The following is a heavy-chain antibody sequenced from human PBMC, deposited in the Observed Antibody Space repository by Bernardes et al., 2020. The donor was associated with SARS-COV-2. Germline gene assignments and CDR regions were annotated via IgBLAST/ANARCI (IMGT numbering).Heavy chain of an antibody. CDR1: SGSINNHY. CDR3: ARWGSGSSHYYYYYGMDV. D-gene: IGHD3-16*01. CDR2: IYYSGST. Sequence: SETLSRTCTVSSGSINNHYLSWVRQPPGQGLEWIGYIYYSGSTHYNPSLKSRVTISLDTSKNQVSLRLSSVTAADTAVYYCARWGSGSSHYYYYYGMDVWGQGTTVTVSS. V-gene: IGHV4-59*11. J-gene: IGHJ6*02.